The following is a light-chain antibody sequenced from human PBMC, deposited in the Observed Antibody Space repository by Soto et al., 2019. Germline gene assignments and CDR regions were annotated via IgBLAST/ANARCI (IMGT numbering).Light chain of an antibody. CDR2: SAS. V-gene: IGKV1-5*01. J-gene: IGKJ1*01. CDR1: QSINNY. Sequence: MTQSPLSLPVTPGEPASITCRASQSINNYLNWYLQRPGQAPKLLIRSASTLQRGVPSRFSGSGSGTEFTLTISSLQPDDFATYYCQQYNSYPVGFGQGTKVDIK. CDR3: QQYNSYPVG.